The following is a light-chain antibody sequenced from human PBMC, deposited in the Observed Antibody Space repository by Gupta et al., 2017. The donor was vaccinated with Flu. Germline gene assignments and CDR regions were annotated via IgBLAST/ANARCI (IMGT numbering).Light chain of an antibody. Sequence: LAQSPGTLSLSPGDSVTLSCRAGESVNRNHLAWYQQKPGQAPRLLMYGTSNRAPGIPDRFSGGGPGTDFTLTINRLEPEDSAVFYCHLEGNSPYTFGQGTKLEIK. CDR2: GTS. J-gene: IGKJ2*01. CDR1: ESVNRNH. CDR3: HLEGNSPYT. V-gene: IGKV3-20*01.